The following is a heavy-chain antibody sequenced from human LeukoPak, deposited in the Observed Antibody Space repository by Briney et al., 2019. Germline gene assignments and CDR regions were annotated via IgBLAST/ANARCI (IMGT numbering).Heavy chain of an antibody. V-gene: IGHV3-7*01. J-gene: IGHJ4*02. CDR2: IKQDGSEK. CDR3: AREVLRESYNDY. Sequence: PGGSLRLSCAASGFSFSNYWMSWVRQAPGKGLEWVANIKQDGSEKYYVDSVKGRFTISGDNPKNSLYLQMNSLRAEDTAIYYCAREVLRESYNDYWGQGTLVTVSS. D-gene: IGHD1-26*01. CDR1: GFSFSNYW.